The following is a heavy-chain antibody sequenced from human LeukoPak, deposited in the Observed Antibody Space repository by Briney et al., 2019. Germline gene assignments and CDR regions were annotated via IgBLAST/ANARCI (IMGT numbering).Heavy chain of an antibody. CDR3: ARRIHWKSNAHYGDYAGVGAFDI. V-gene: IGHV4-34*01. CDR2: INHSGRT. Sequence: SETLSLTCAVYGGSFSGYYWSWIRQPPGKGLEWIGEINHSGRTNYNPSLKSRVTISVDTSKNQFSLKLSSVTAADTAVYYCARRIHWKSNAHYGDYAGVGAFDIWGQGTMVTVSS. D-gene: IGHD4-17*01. J-gene: IGHJ3*02. CDR1: GGSFSGYY.